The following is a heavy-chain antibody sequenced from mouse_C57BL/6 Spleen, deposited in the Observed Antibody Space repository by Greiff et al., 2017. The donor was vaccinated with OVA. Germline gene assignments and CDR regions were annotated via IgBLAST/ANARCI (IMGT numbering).Heavy chain of an antibody. D-gene: IGHD2-4*01. V-gene: IGHV5-17*01. CDR1: GFTFSDYG. J-gene: IGHJ2*01. Sequence: EVKVVESGGGLVKPGGSLKLSCAASGFTFSDYGMHWVRQAPEKGLEWVAYISSGSSTIYYADTVKGRFTISRDNAKNTLFLQMTSLRSEDTAMYYCARAYDYYYFDDWGKGTTLTVSS. CDR2: ISSGSSTI. CDR3: ARAYDYYYFDD.